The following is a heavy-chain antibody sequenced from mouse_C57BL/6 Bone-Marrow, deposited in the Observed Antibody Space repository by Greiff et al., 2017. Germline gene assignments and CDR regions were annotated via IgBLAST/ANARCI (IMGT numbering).Heavy chain of an antibody. J-gene: IGHJ3*01. CDR2: NYTRSGNT. CDR3: ARHWDLY. Sequence: VQLKHSGAELARPGASVKLSCKASGYTFTSYGISWVKQRTGKGREWIGENYTRSGNTYYNEKFKGKATRTADKSYSTAYMELRSLTSEDSAVYFCARHWDLYWGQGTLVTVSA. D-gene: IGHD4-1*01. V-gene: IGHV1-81*01. CDR1: GYTFTSYG.